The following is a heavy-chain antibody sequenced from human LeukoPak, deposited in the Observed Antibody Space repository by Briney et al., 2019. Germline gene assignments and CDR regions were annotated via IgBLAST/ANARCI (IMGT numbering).Heavy chain of an antibody. CDR1: GYSFTSYW. CDR2: IYPGDSDT. D-gene: IGHD3-9*01. CDR3: ARQGSPIRYFDWLYYMDV. Sequence: GESLKISCKGSGYSFTSYWIGWVRQMPGKGLEWMGIIYPGDSDTRYSPSFQGQVTISADKSVSTAYLQWSSLKASDTAMYYCARQGSPIRYFDWLYYMDVWGKGTTVTVSS. V-gene: IGHV5-51*01. J-gene: IGHJ6*03.